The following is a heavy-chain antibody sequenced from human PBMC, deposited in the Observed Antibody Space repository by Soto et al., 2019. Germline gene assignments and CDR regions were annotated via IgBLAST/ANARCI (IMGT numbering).Heavy chain of an antibody. V-gene: IGHV3-74*01. D-gene: IGHD3-10*01. CDR1: GFTFSTYW. CDR3: ARWFTYGNFDYFDY. Sequence: GGSLRLSCAASGFTFSTYWMHWFRQAPGKGLVWVSRINSGGGTTTYADSVKGRFTISRDNAKNTLYLQMNGLRAEDTAVYYCARWFTYGNFDYFDYWGQGTQVTVAS. J-gene: IGHJ4*02. CDR2: INSGGGTT.